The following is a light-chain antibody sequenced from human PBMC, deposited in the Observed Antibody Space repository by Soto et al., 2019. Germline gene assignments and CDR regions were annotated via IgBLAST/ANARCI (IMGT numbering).Light chain of an antibody. V-gene: IGLV1-44*01. Sequence: QSVLTQPPSASATPGQRVTISCSGSSSNIGSNTINWYQQLPGTAPKLLIYSNNQRPSGVPDRFSGSKSGTSASLAISGLQSEDEADYYCAVWDDSLNGRVFGTGTKLTVL. CDR1: SSNIGSNT. J-gene: IGLJ1*01. CDR3: AVWDDSLNGRV. CDR2: SNN.